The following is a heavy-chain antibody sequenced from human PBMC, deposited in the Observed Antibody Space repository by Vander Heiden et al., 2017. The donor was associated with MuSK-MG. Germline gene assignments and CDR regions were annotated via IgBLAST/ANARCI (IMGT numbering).Heavy chain of an antibody. V-gene: IGHV3-23*01. J-gene: IGHJ4*02. CDR2: ISGSGGMT. Sequence: EVQLLEAGGGLAPLWGSLRLPCAVSGLTFVGYGMSWVRQAPGKGLEWVSSISGSGGMTFYTDSVKGRFTVSRDNSKNTLFLQMNSLRADDTALYYCVKRPKTAADGPFDYWGQGTLVTVS. D-gene: IGHD2-21*02. CDR3: VKRPKTAADGPFDY. CDR1: GLTFVGYG.